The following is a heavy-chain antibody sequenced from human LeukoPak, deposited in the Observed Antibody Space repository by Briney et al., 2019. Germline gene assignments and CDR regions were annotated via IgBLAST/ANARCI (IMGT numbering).Heavy chain of an antibody. CDR3: ATRRRYSSSWYAPYYFDY. Sequence: SETLSLTCAVYGGSFSGYYWSWIRQPPGKGLEWIGEINHSGSTNYNPSLKSRVTISVDTSKNQFSLKLSSVTAADTAVYYCATRRRYSSSWYAPYYFDYWGQGTLVTVSS. CDR1: GGSFSGYY. D-gene: IGHD6-13*01. CDR2: INHSGST. V-gene: IGHV4-34*01. J-gene: IGHJ4*02.